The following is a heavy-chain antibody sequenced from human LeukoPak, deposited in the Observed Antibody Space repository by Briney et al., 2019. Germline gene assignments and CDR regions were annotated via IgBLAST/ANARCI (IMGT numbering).Heavy chain of an antibody. Sequence: ASVKVSCKASGYTFTSYDINWVRQATGQGLEWMGWMNPNSGNTGYAQKFHGRVTMTTDTSTSTAYMELRSLTSDDTAVYYCARCSLTCYSLAHWGQGTLATVSS. J-gene: IGHJ5*02. CDR2: MNPNSGNT. V-gene: IGHV1-8*01. CDR1: GYTFTSYD. D-gene: IGHD2-15*01. CDR3: ARCSLTCYSLAH.